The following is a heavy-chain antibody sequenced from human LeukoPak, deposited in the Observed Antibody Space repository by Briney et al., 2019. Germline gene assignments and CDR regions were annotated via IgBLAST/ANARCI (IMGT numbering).Heavy chain of an antibody. CDR3: AKDLNQYDILTGVWDS. Sequence: GGSLRLSCAASGFTFSSYAMSWVRQAPGKGLEWVSAISGSGDTTYYADSVKGRFTISRDNSKNTVILQMNSLRAEDTALYYCAKDLNQYDILTGVWDSWGQGTLVTVSS. V-gene: IGHV3-23*01. CDR2: ISGSGDTT. CDR1: GFTFSSYA. J-gene: IGHJ4*02. D-gene: IGHD3-9*01.